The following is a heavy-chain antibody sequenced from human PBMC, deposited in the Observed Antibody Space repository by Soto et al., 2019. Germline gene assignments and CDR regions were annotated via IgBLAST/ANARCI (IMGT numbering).Heavy chain of an antibody. J-gene: IGHJ6*02. V-gene: IGHV4-31*03. D-gene: IGHD3-3*01. Sequence: SDTLSLNSTVSAGSISSAAYYWSCIRSHRGKGLEWIGYIYYSGSTYYNPSLKSRVTISVDTSKNQFSLKLSSVTAADTAVYYCAREVYYDFWSGPPNYYGMDVWGQGTTVTVSS. CDR2: IYYSGST. CDR1: AGSISSAAYY. CDR3: AREVYYDFWSGPPNYYGMDV.